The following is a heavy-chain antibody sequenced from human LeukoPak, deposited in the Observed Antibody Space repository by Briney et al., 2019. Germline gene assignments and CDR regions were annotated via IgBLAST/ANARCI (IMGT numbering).Heavy chain of an antibody. CDR3: ARGRSGAMASRAFDI. J-gene: IGHJ3*02. V-gene: IGHV3-33*01. D-gene: IGHD5-18*01. CDR1: GFTFSSYG. CDR2: IWYDGSNK. Sequence: GGSLRLSCAASGFTFSSYGMHWVRQAPGKGLEWVAVIWYDGSNKYYADSVKGRFTISRDNSKNTLYPQMNSLRAEGTAVYYCARGRSGAMASRAFDIWGQGTMVTVSS.